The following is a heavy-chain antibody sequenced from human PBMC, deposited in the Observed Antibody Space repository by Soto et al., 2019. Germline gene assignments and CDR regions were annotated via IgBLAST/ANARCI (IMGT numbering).Heavy chain of an antibody. J-gene: IGHJ6*02. CDR2: TYYRSRWYS. CDR3: ARSEEDSDYYYYGMDV. Sequence: SQTLSLTCVVSGDTVSSNSVAWNWVRQSPSRGLEWLGRTYYRSRWYSDYAVSVRSRIDINADTSKNQVSLQLTSVTPEDTAVYYCARSEEDSDYYYYGMDVWGQGTTVTSP. V-gene: IGHV6-1*01. CDR1: GDTVSSNSVA. D-gene: IGHD2-15*01.